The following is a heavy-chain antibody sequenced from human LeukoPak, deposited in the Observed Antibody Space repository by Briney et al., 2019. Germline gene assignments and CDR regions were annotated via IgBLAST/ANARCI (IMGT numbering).Heavy chain of an antibody. CDR1: GFIFSNSA. V-gene: IGHV1-58*02. J-gene: IGHJ4*02. CDR2: IVVGSGKT. D-gene: IGHD3/OR15-3a*01. Sequence: GASVKVSCKASGFIFSNSAMQWVRQARGQRLEWIGWIVVGSGKTHYSQKFQGRVSITRDMSTNTAYMGLRSLRYEDTAIYYCVADDLGEGRWGQGTLVTVSS. CDR3: VADDLGEGR.